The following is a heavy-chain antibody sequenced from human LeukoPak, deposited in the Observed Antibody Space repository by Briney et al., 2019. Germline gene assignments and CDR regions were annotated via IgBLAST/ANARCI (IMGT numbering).Heavy chain of an antibody. CDR2: IKGDGSEK. Sequence: GGSLRLSCAASGFTFSSYWMSWVRQAPGRGLEWVANIKGDGSEKYYVDSVKGRFTISRDNAKNSLYLQMNGLRAEDTAVYYCATSRDVSLWFGELYWGQGTLVTVSS. V-gene: IGHV3-7*01. CDR3: ATSRDVSLWFGELY. J-gene: IGHJ4*02. D-gene: IGHD3-10*01. CDR1: GFTFSSYW.